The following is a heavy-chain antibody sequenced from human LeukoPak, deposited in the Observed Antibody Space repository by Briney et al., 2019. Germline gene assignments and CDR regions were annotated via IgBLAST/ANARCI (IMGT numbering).Heavy chain of an antibody. D-gene: IGHD2-15*01. J-gene: IGHJ5*02. CDR3: AKGGYTTWFDP. CDR1: GFTFREYS. Sequence: GGSLRLSCAASGFTFREYSMSWVRQAPGKGLEWVSNIRSNGGDTYYTDSVKGRFTISRDNSKNTLYLEMNSVRVGDTAVYYCAKGGYTTWFDPWGQGTLVTVSS. V-gene: IGHV3-23*01. CDR2: IRSNGGDT.